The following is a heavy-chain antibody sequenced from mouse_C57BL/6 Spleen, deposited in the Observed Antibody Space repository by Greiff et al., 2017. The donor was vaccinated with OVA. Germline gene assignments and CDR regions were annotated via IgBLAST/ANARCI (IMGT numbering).Heavy chain of an antibody. Sequence: DVKLVESGGGLVKPGGSLKLSCAASGFTFSSYAMSWVRQTPEKRLEWVATISDGGSYTYYPDNVKGRFTISRDNAKNNLYLQMSHLKSEDTAMYYCARDLSGSSYDYFDYWGQGTTLTVSS. J-gene: IGHJ2*01. V-gene: IGHV5-4*01. CDR2: ISDGGSYT. D-gene: IGHD1-1*01. CDR1: GFTFSSYA. CDR3: ARDLSGSSYDYFDY.